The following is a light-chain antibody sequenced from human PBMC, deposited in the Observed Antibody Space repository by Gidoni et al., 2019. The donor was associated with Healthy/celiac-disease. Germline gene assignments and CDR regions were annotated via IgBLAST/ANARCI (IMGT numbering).Light chain of an antibody. CDR1: QSVSIN. J-gene: IGKJ4*01. V-gene: IGKV3-15*01. CDR2: GAS. CDR3: QQYNNWPL. Sequence: EIVMTHSPATLSVSPGERATLSCSASQSVSINLAWSQQKPGQAPRLLIYGASTRATGIPARFSGSGSGTEFTLTISSLQSEDFAVYYCQQYNNWPLFGGGTKVEIK.